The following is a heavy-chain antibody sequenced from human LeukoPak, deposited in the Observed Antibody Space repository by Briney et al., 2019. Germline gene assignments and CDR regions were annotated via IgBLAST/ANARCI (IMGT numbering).Heavy chain of an antibody. Sequence: GGSLRLSCAASGFTVSSNYMSWVRQAPGKGLEWVSVIYSGGSTYYADSVKGRFTISRDNSKNTLYLQMNSLRAEDTAVYYWAGIQLWSPFDYWGQGTLVTGSS. CDR2: IYSGGST. CDR3: AGIQLWSPFDY. CDR1: GFTVSSNY. V-gene: IGHV3-66*01. J-gene: IGHJ4*02. D-gene: IGHD5-18*01.